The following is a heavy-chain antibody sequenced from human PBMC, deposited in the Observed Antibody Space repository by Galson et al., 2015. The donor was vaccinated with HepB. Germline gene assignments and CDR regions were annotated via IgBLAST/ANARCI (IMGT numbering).Heavy chain of an antibody. Sequence: SLRLSCAASGFTFSSYAMHWVRQAPGKGLEWVAVISYDGSNKYYADSVKGRFTISRDNSKNTLYLQMNSLRAEDTAVYYCASIAAAGTSYYYYGMDVWGQGTTVTVSS. CDR3: ASIAAAGTSYYYYGMDV. CDR2: ISYDGSNK. J-gene: IGHJ6*02. CDR1: GFTFSSYA. V-gene: IGHV3-30*04. D-gene: IGHD6-13*01.